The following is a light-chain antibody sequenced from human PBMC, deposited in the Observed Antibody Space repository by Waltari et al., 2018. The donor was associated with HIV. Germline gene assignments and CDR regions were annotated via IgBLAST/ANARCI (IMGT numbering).Light chain of an antibody. Sequence: QYALAQPPSSFGSPAPSVTHHCSGYNVDVGSSDSVPWSKLHPGNAPKPVSSEVTQRPSGVADRFSGSKSANTAFLTVSVLQAEDDADYYCSSFADRYGFYVLFGGGTRLTVL. CDR2: EVT. V-gene: IGLV2-8*01. CDR1: NVDVGSSDS. CDR3: SSFADRYGFYVL. J-gene: IGLJ2*01.